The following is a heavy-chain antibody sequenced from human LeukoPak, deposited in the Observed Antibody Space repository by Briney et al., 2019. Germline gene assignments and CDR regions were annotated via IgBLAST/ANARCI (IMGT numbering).Heavy chain of an antibody. CDR3: ARAATVTAESAFGY. Sequence: GGSLRLSCAASEFSVGSNYMTWVRQAPGKGLGWVSLIYSGGSTYYADSVKGRFTISRDNSKNTLYLQMNSLRAEDTAVYYCARAATVTAESAFGYWGQGTLVTVSS. CDR1: EFSVGSNY. D-gene: IGHD4-17*01. V-gene: IGHV3-66*01. J-gene: IGHJ4*02. CDR2: IYSGGST.